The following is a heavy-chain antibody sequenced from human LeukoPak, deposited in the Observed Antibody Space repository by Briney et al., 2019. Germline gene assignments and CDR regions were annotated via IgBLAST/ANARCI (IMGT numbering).Heavy chain of an antibody. Sequence: GSLLLSCAASGFTFSSYSMNWGRQAPGKGLEWVSYITSRSSTIYYADAVKGRFTISRDNAKNSLYLQMNTLRAEDTSLYYCARASTTVSKQSDYWGQGTLVTVSP. D-gene: IGHD4-11*01. CDR2: ITSRSSTI. V-gene: IGHV3-48*01. CDR3: ARASTTVSKQSDY. J-gene: IGHJ4*02. CDR1: GFTFSSYS.